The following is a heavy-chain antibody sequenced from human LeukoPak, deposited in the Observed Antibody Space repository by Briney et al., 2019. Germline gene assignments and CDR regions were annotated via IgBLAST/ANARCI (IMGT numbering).Heavy chain of an antibody. Sequence: SETLSLTCTVSGYSISSGYYWSWIRQPPGKGLEWIGYIYYSGSTNYNPSLKSRVTISVDTSKNQFSLKLSSVTAADTAVYYCARLTYYDILTGYYYGMDVWGQGTTVTVSS. J-gene: IGHJ6*02. V-gene: IGHV4-59*08. CDR2: IYYSGST. CDR1: GYSISSGYY. CDR3: ARLTYYDILTGYYYGMDV. D-gene: IGHD3-9*01.